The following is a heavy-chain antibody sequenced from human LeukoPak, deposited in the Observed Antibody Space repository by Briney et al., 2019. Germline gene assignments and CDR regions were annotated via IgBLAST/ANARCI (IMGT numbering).Heavy chain of an antibody. Sequence: PGESLKFSCQGSGYIFTNHWIAWVRQMPGKGLEWMGIIYPDDSEIRYSPAFQGQVTISADTSINTAYLQWSNLRASDTAMYYCARSLGSFPQHHLAYWGQGTLVTVSS. CDR3: ARSLGSFPQHHLAY. CDR1: GYIFTNHW. J-gene: IGHJ4*02. V-gene: IGHV5-51*01. D-gene: IGHD2-15*01. CDR2: IYPDDSEI.